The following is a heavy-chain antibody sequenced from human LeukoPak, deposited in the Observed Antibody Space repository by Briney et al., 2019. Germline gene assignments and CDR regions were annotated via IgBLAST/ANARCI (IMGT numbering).Heavy chain of an antibody. CDR2: INPSGGST. CDR3: ARGNRITIFGVVTDPGAFDI. Sequence: ASVKVSCKASGYTFTSYYMHWVRQAPGQGLEWMGIINPSGGSTSYAQKFQGRVTVTRDTSTSTVYMELSSLRSEDTAVYYCARGNRITIFGVVTDPGAFDIWGQGTMVTVSS. V-gene: IGHV1-46*01. CDR1: GYTFTSYY. J-gene: IGHJ3*02. D-gene: IGHD3-3*01.